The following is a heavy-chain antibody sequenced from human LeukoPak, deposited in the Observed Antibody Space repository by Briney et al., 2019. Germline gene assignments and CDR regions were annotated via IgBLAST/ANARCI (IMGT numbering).Heavy chain of an antibody. V-gene: IGHV4-39*07. Sequence: SETLSLTCTVSGDSISSSSHYWGWIRQPPGKGLEWIGSMFSSGTTYYNPSLKSRVNIFIDTSKNQLSLKLRSVTAADTVVYYCARVGNDYVFAYWGQGVLATVSS. D-gene: IGHD3-16*01. J-gene: IGHJ4*02. CDR2: MFSSGTT. CDR3: ARVGNDYVFAY. CDR1: GDSISSSSHY.